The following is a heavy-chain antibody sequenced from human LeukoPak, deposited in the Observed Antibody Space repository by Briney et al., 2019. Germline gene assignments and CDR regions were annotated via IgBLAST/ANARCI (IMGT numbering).Heavy chain of an antibody. V-gene: IGHV3-66*01. CDR2: IYSGGYT. CDR3: ARVREGHQHIVLMVYSARGPYYYYMDV. D-gene: IGHD2-8*01. CDR1: GFTVSSNY. Sequence: GGSLRLSCAASGFTVSSNYMNWVRQAPGKGLEWVSVIYSGGYTYYTDSVKGRFTISRDNSKNTLYLQMNSLRAEDTALYYCARVREGHQHIVLMVYSARGPYYYYMDVWGKGTTVTVSS. J-gene: IGHJ6*03.